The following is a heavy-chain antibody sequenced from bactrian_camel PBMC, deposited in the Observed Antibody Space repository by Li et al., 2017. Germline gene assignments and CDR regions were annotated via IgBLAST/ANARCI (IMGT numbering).Heavy chain of an antibody. J-gene: IGHJ4*01. Sequence: HVQLVESGGASVQAGGSLRLSCAASGYTFSRACMGWFRQAPGKEREAVAAHYTGTATTYVADSVKGRFAISEDDAKNTLFLQMNSLKPEDTGTYYCAATQSGLWRGALAPGGYNYWGQGTQVTVS. CDR1: GYTFSRAC. CDR3: AATQSGLWRGALAPGGYNY. CDR2: HYTGTATT. D-gene: IGHD3*01. V-gene: IGHV3S1*01.